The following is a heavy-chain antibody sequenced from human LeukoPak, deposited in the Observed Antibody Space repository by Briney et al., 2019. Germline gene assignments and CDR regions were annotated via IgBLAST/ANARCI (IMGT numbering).Heavy chain of an antibody. D-gene: IGHD4-23*01. J-gene: IGHJ5*02. CDR1: GYTFTVYF. Sequence: ASVTVSCKASGYTFTVYFIHWVRQAPGQGLEWMGWINPNSGDTNYAQKFQDRVTMTRDTSLSTAYMELSRLRSDDTAVYYCARCDGGNSGHWFDPWGQGTLVTVSS. CDR2: INPNSGDT. CDR3: ARCDGGNSGHWFDP. V-gene: IGHV1-2*02.